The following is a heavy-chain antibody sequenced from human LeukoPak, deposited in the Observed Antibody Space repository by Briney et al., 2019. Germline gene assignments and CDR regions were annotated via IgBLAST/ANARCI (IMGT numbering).Heavy chain of an antibody. CDR2: ISSNGGST. J-gene: IGHJ3*02. Sequence: GGSLRLSCAASGFTFSSYAMHWVRQAPGKGLEYVSAISSNGGSTYYASSVKGRFTISRDNSKNTLYLQMGSLRAEDMAVYYCASQGRIVGARGAFDIWGQGTMVTVSS. D-gene: IGHD1-26*01. V-gene: IGHV3-64*01. CDR1: GFTFSSYA. CDR3: ASQGRIVGARGAFDI.